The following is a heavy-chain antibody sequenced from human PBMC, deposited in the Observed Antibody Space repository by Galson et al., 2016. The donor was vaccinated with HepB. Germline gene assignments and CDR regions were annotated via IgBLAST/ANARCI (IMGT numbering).Heavy chain of an antibody. CDR3: TRQGAWFGFVLDH. CDR1: GFTFSSYS. CDR2: ISYDGSNK. D-gene: IGHD3-10*01. V-gene: IGHV3-30-3*01. Sequence: SLRLSCAASGFTFSSYSLHWVRQAPGKGLEWVAIISYDGSNKYYADSVKGRFTISRDISKNTLFLQMNSLRAEDTAVYYCTRQGAWFGFVLDHWGQGTLVTVSS. J-gene: IGHJ4*02.